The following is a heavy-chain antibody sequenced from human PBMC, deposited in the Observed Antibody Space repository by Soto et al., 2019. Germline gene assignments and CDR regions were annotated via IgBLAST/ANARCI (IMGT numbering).Heavy chain of an antibody. CDR2: IIPIFATA. D-gene: IGHD2-2*01. CDR3: ARSVSFRYQLLKRGMDV. J-gene: IGHJ6*02. CDR1: GGTFSSYA. Sequence: QVQLVQSGAEVKKPGSSVKVSCKASGGTFSSYAISWVRQAPGQGLEWMGGIIPIFATANYAQKFQGRVMITVDESTSTDYMELSSLRSEDTAVYYCARSVSFRYQLLKRGMDVWGQGTTVTVSS. V-gene: IGHV1-69*01.